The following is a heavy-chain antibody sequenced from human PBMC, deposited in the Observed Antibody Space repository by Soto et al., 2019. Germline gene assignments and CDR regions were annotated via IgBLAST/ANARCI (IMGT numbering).Heavy chain of an antibody. CDR2: INSDGSST. D-gene: IGHD4-17*01. CDR1: GFTFSSYW. Sequence: EVQLVESGGGLVQPGGSLRLSCAASGFTFSSYWMHWVRQAPGKGLVWVSRINSDGSSTSYADSVKGRFTISRDNAKNTLYLQMNSLRAEDTAVYYCARDQGQNYGYYYYGMDVWGQGTTVTVSS. V-gene: IGHV3-74*01. CDR3: ARDQGQNYGYYYYGMDV. J-gene: IGHJ6*02.